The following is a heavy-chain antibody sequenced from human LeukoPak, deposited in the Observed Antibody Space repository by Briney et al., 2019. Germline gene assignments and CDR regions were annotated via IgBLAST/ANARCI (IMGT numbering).Heavy chain of an antibody. CDR1: GGSIGSSSYC. Sequence: SETLSLTCSVSGGSIGSSSYCWGWIRQPPGKGLEWIGTICYSGSTFHNPSLKSRVTLSVGTSKNQFSLKLSSVTAADTAVYYCARTENYIPEDCFDPWGQGTLVTVSS. D-gene: IGHD5-24*01. CDR2: ICYSGST. J-gene: IGHJ5*02. V-gene: IGHV4-39*01. CDR3: ARTENYIPEDCFDP.